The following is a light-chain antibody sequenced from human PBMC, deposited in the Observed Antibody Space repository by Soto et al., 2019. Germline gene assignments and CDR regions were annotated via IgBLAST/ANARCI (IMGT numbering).Light chain of an antibody. J-gene: IGKJ1*01. CDR2: GAS. CDR1: HSFSSHY. V-gene: IGKV3-20*01. CDR3: QVSGVSQT. Sequence: VLTQSPGTLSLSPGERATLSCSARHSFSSHYLAWYQQQPGQAPRLLMYGASTRATGIPDRFTGSGSGTNFTLTISRLEPEDFAVYFCQVSGVSQTFGPGTKVEMK.